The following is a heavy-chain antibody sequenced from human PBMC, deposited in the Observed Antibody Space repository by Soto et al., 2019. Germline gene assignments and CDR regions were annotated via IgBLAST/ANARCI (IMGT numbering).Heavy chain of an antibody. V-gene: IGHV3-33*01. CDR1: GFTFNTYG. CDR3: ARIDCTGGNCKPYDQYGLDV. Sequence: QEQLVESGGGVVQPGRSLRLSCAASGFTFNTYGMHWVRQIPGKGLQWVAIIWYDGSIKYYADSVKGRFTVSRDNSKNMLYLQMDSLSDEDTAVYYCARIDCTGGNCKPYDQYGLDVWGQGTTVTVSS. D-gene: IGHD2-15*01. J-gene: IGHJ6*02. CDR2: IWYDGSIK.